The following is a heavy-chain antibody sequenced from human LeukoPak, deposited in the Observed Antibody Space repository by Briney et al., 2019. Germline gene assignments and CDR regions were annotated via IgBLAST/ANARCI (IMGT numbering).Heavy chain of an antibody. V-gene: IGHV5-51*01. CDR1: GYSFTSNW. Sequence: GESLKISCKGSGYSFTSNWIAWVRQMPGKGLEWMGVISPGDSDTRYSPSFQGQVTISADKSISTAYLQWSSLEASDTAMYYCARVPSQGGDYNLDHWGQGTLVTVSS. J-gene: IGHJ4*02. CDR2: ISPGDSDT. D-gene: IGHD2-21*02. CDR3: ARVPSQGGDYNLDH.